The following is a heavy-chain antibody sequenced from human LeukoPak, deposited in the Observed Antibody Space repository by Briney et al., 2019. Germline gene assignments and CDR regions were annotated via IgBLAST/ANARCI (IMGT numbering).Heavy chain of an antibody. D-gene: IGHD2-15*01. CDR2: FIPIFGGA. V-gene: IGHV1-69*05. CDR1: GGTFSSCA. Sequence: SVKVSCKASGGTFSSCAISWVRQAPGQGLEWMGGFIPIFGGAKYAQKFQGRLTITTDDSTSTTYMELSSLTSEDTAVYYCARHLRRGGDFDYWGQGTLVTVSS. CDR3: ARHLRRGGDFDY. J-gene: IGHJ4*02.